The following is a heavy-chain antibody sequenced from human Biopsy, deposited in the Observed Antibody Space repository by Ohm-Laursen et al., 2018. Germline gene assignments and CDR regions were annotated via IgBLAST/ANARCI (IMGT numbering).Heavy chain of an antibody. D-gene: IGHD2-8*02. J-gene: IGHJ2*01. CDR1: GDSISTYY. CDR2: IYYTGNT. Sequence: GTLSLTCTVSGDSISTYYWSWIRQPPGKGLQWIGYIYYTGNTDYNPSLQSRVTISVDTSKNHFSLRLRSMTPADTAMYYCARDRGYYTDRTVPGYFDLWGRGTLVTVSS. CDR3: ARDRGYYTDRTVPGYFDL. V-gene: IGHV4-59*01.